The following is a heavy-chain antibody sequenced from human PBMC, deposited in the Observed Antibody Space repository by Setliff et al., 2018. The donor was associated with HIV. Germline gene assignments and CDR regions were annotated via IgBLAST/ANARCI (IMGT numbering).Heavy chain of an antibody. CDR3: ARDEGSSAISWYFDL. Sequence: ASVKVSCKASGYSFTTYGISWVRQAPGQGLEWMGWISAYNGNTNYAQKLQGRVTMTTDTSTSTAYMELRSQRSDDTAVYYCARDEGSSAISWYFDLWGRGTLVTVSS. J-gene: IGHJ2*01. D-gene: IGHD2-21*02. CDR2: ISAYNGNT. CDR1: GYSFTTYG. V-gene: IGHV1-18*01.